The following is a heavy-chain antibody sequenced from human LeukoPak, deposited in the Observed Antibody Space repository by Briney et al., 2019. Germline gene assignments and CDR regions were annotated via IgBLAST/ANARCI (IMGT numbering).Heavy chain of an antibody. CDR1: GGSISSHY. Sequence: SETLSLTCTVSGGSISSHYWSWIRQPPGKGLEWIGYIYYSGSTDYNPSLKSRVTISVDTSKNQFSLKLSSVTAADTAVYYCARESSDSSGQVDYWGQGTLVTVSS. D-gene: IGHD3-22*01. J-gene: IGHJ4*02. V-gene: IGHV4-59*11. CDR3: ARESSDSSGQVDY. CDR2: IYYSGST.